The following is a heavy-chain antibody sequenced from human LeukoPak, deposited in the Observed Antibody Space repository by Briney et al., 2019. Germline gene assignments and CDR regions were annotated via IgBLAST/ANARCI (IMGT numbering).Heavy chain of an antibody. CDR2: ISAYNGNT. CDR3: AREMGIAAGGNWSDP. D-gene: IGHD6-13*01. J-gene: IGHJ5*02. CDR1: GYTFTGYY. V-gene: IGHV1-18*04. Sequence: ASVKVSCKASGYTFTGYYMHWVRQAPGQGLEWMGWISAYNGNTNYAQKLQGRVTMTTDTSTSTAYMELRSLRSDDTAVYYCAREMGIAAGGNWSDPWGQGTLVTVSS.